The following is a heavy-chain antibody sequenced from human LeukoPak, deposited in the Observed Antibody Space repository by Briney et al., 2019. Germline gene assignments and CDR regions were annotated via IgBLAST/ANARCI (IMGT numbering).Heavy chain of an antibody. J-gene: IGHJ5*02. CDR1: GCTFTGYY. CDR3: ARAPYYDFWSGYVLWFDP. Sequence: GASVKVSCKASGCTFTGYYMHWVRQAPGQGLEWMGWINPNSGGTNYAQKFQGRVTMTRDTSISTAYMELSRLGSDDTAVYYCARAPYYDFWSGYVLWFDPWGQGTLVTVSS. D-gene: IGHD3-3*01. CDR2: INPNSGGT. V-gene: IGHV1-2*02.